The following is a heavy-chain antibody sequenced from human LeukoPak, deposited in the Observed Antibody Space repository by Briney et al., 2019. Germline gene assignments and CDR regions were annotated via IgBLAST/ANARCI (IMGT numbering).Heavy chain of an antibody. V-gene: IGHV4-59*01. Sequence: SETLSLTCTVSGGSISSYYWSWIRQPPGKGLEWIGYIYYSGSTNYNPSLKSRVTISVDTSKNQFSLKLSSVTAADTAVNYCAREYYGDYQTNNWFDPWGEGTLVTVSS. J-gene: IGHJ5*02. CDR1: GGSISSYY. CDR3: AREYYGDYQTNNWFDP. D-gene: IGHD4-17*01. CDR2: IYYSGST.